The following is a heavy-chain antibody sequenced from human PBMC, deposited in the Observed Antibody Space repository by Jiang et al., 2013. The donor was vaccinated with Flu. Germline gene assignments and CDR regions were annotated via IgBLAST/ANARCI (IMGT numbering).Heavy chain of an antibody. V-gene: IGHV1-69*06. Sequence: SSYAISWVRQAPGQGLEWMGGIIPIFGTANYAQKFQGRVTITADKSTSTAYMELSSLRSEDTAVYYCAVIANLNWFDPWGPGNPGHRLL. D-gene: IGHD2-21*01. CDR3: AVIANLNWFDP. CDR2: IIPIFGTA. J-gene: IGHJ5*02. CDR1: SSYA.